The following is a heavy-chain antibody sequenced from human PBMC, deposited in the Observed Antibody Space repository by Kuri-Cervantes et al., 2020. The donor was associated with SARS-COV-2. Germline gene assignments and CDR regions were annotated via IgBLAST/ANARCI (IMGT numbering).Heavy chain of an antibody. CDR3: ARRGEYYDSSGYLFDY. D-gene: IGHD3-22*01. V-gene: IGHV4-39*01. J-gene: IGHJ4*02. CDR2: IYDSGST. Sequence: GSLRLSCTVSGGSISSSSYYWGWIRQPPGEGLEWIGSIYDSGSTYYNPSLKSRVTISVDTSKNQFSLKLSSVTAADTAVYYCARRGEYYDSSGYLFDYWGQGTLVTVSS. CDR1: GGSISSSSYY.